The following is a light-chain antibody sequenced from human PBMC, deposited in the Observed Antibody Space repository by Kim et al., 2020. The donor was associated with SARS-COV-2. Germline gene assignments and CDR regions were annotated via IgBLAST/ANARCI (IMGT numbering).Light chain of an antibody. J-gene: IGKJ3*01. CDR1: QGIGNY. V-gene: IGKV1-9*01. CDR2: AAS. CDR3: QQLNSYPRT. Sequence: ASVRDRVTITCRASQGIGNYLACDQQVPGKAPKLLIYAASTLQSGVPSRFSGSGSGTEFTLAIGSLQPEDFATYYCQQLNSYPRTFGPETKVDSK.